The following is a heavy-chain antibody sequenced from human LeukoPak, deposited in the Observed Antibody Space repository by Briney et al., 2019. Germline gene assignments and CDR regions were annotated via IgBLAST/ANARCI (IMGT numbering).Heavy chain of an antibody. CDR1: GYSFTSYW. J-gene: IGHJ4*02. CDR2: IYPGDSDT. V-gene: IGHV5-51*01. Sequence: GESLKISCKGSGYSFTSYWIGWVRQMPGKGLEWMGIIYPGDSDTRYSPSFQGQVTISADKSINTAYLQWSSLKASDTAMYYCARRQGCSSTRCPPDYWGQGTLVTVSP. D-gene: IGHD2-2*01. CDR3: ARRQGCSSTRCPPDY.